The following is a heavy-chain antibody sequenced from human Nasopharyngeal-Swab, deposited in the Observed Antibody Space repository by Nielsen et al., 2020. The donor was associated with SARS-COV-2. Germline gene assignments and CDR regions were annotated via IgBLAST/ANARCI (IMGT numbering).Heavy chain of an antibody. D-gene: IGHD3-10*01. J-gene: IGHJ3*02. CDR3: ARDPAGGDAFDI. CDR1: GFTLSSYS. CDR2: ISSSSSYI. Sequence: GESLKISCAASGFTLSSYSMNWVRQAPGKGLEWVSSISSSSSYIYYADSVKGRFTISRDNAKNSLYLQMNSLRAEDTAVYYCARDPAGGDAFDIWGQGTMVTVSS. V-gene: IGHV3-21*01.